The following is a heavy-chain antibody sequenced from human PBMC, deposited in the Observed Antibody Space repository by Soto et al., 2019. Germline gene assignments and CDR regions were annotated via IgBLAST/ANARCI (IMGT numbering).Heavy chain of an antibody. Sequence: QVHLVQSGAEVKKPGSSVKVSCKAPGGTFSHHAINWVRQAPGHVLEWIGRIIPIFSTTNYEQKSHGRVTMTADESTITAFLDLCSLKHDDTAVYYCAREVAADGTFREVVFDIWGQGTLVTVSS. CDR1: GGTFSHHA. J-gene: IGHJ3*02. V-gene: IGHV1-69*12. CDR3: AREVAADGTFREVVFDI. D-gene: IGHD6-13*01. CDR2: IIPIFSTT.